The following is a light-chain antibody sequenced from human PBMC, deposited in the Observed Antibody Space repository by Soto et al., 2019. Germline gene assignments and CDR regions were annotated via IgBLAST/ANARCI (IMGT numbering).Light chain of an antibody. CDR2: DAS. J-gene: IGKJ3*01. CDR1: QSVGYF. Sequence: EIELTQSPGTLSLSPGERATLSCRASQSVGYFLAWYQQRPGQAPRLLIFDASSRATGIPARFSGSGSGTEFTLTIDSLEPEDFAVYYWQQRSDWVFSFGPGTRVDVK. V-gene: IGKV3-11*01. CDR3: QQRSDWVFS.